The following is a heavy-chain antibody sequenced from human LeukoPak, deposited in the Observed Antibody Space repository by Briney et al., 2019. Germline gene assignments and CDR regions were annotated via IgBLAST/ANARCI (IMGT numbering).Heavy chain of an antibody. V-gene: IGHV3-11*01. D-gene: IGHD2-8*01. CDR3: ALGTINKDYYFGMDV. CDR2: ISNTGSTV. Sequence: GGSLRLSCAASGFTVSSNYMSWVRRAPGKGLEWLSYISNTGSTVFYADSVMGRFTVSRDNAKRSLYLQIKSLRDDDTAVYHCALGTINKDYYFGMDVWGQGTTVTVSS. CDR1: GFTVSSNY. J-gene: IGHJ6*02.